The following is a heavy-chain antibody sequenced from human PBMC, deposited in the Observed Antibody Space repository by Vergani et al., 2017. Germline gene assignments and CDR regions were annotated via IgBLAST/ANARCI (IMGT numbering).Heavy chain of an antibody. J-gene: IGHJ4*02. D-gene: IGHD3-22*01. V-gene: IGHV3-30*04. CDR3: ASDRWYYDCSGYPYYFDY. CDR2: ISYDGSNK. CDR1: GFTFSSYA. Sequence: QVQLVESGGGVVQTGRSLRLSCAASGFTFSSYAMHWVRQAPGKGLEWVAVISYDGSNKYYADSVKGRFTISSDNSKNTLYLQMNSLRAEDTAVYYCASDRWYYDCSGYPYYFDYWGQGTLVTVS.